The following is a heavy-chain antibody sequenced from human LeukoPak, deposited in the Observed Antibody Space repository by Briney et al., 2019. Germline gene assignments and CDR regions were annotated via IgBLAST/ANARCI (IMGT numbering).Heavy chain of an antibody. V-gene: IGHV1-46*01. Sequence: ASVKVSCKASGGTFSSYAISWVRQAPGQGLEWMGIINPSGGSTSYAQKFQGRVTMTRDTSTSTVYMELSSLRSEDTAVYYCARAYSSSWYKAFDIWGQGTMVTVSS. CDR1: GGTFSSYA. D-gene: IGHD6-13*01. CDR2: INPSGGST. J-gene: IGHJ3*02. CDR3: ARAYSSSWYKAFDI.